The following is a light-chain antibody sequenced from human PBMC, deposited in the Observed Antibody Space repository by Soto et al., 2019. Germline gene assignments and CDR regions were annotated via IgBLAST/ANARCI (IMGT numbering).Light chain of an antibody. Sequence: QSALTQPRSVSGSPGQSVAISCAGTSSDVGGYKYVSWYQQHPGKAPKVMIYEVSKRPSGVPDRFSGSKSGSTASLTISGLHAEDEADYYCCSYAGSYIYVFGTGTKVTVL. V-gene: IGLV2-11*01. CDR3: CSYAGSYIYV. CDR2: EVS. J-gene: IGLJ1*01. CDR1: SSDVGGYKY.